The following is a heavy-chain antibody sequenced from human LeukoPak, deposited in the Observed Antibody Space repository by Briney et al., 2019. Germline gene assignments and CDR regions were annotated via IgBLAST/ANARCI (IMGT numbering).Heavy chain of an antibody. CDR2: IRYDGSNK. CDR3: AKDGVGATATQH. J-gene: IGHJ1*01. D-gene: IGHD1-26*01. V-gene: IGHV3-30*02. Sequence: SGGSLRLSCAASGFTFSSYSMNWVRQAPGKGLEWVAFIRYDGSNKYYADSVKGRFTISRDNSKNTLYLQMNSLRAEDTAVYYCAKDGVGATATQHWGQGTLVTVSS. CDR1: GFTFSSYS.